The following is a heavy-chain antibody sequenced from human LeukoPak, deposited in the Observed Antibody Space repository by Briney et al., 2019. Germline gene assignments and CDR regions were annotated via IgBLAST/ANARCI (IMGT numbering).Heavy chain of an antibody. CDR2: IYYSGST. Sequence: NPSETLSLTCTVSGGSISSSSYYWGWIRQPPGKGLEWIGSIYYSGSTYYNPSLKSRVTISVDTSKNQFSLKLSSVTAADTAVYYCARRRASDPRELDYWGQGTLVTVSS. CDR3: ARRRASDPRELDY. V-gene: IGHV4-39*01. CDR1: GGSISSSSYY. D-gene: IGHD3-10*01. J-gene: IGHJ4*02.